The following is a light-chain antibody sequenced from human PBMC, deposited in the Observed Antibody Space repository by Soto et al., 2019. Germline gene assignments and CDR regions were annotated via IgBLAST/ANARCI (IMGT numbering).Light chain of an antibody. CDR3: KSYAGSNTYV. CDR1: KSDIGGYDF. CDR2: EVV. Sequence: QSALTQPPSASGAPGQSVTISCTGTKSDIGGYDFVSWYQHHPGKAPRLILYEVVQRPSGVPDRFSGSKSGNTASLTVSGLQAADDADYFCKSYAGSNTYVFGSGTKLTVL. J-gene: IGLJ1*01. V-gene: IGLV2-8*01.